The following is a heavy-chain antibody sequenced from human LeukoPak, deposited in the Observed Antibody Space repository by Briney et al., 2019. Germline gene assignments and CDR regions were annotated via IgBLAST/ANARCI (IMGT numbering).Heavy chain of an antibody. V-gene: IGHV4-39*01. CDR1: GASISSRSYY. J-gene: IGHJ4*02. D-gene: IGHD5-18*01. CDR2: SYYSGST. Sequence: SETLSLTCTVSGASISSRSYYWGWIRQPPGKGLEWIGRSYYSGSTYYTPSLKSRVTIFVDTSKNQFSLKLSSVTAADTAVYYCASQRGYNYGYVDYWGQGTLVTVSS. CDR3: ASQRGYNYGYVDY.